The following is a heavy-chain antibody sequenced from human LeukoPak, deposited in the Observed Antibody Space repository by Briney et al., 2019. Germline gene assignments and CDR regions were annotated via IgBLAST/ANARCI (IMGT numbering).Heavy chain of an antibody. CDR3: ARGSETSGWYDY. CDR2: ISGDGGST. Sequence: GGSLRLSCAAPGFIFDNYAIHWVRQAPGKGLEWVSLISGDGGSTFYADTVRGRFTISRDNTRKSLSLQMSSLRSEDTALYYCARGSETSGWYDYWGQGTLVTVSS. V-gene: IGHV3-43*02. D-gene: IGHD6-19*01. J-gene: IGHJ4*02. CDR1: GFIFDNYA.